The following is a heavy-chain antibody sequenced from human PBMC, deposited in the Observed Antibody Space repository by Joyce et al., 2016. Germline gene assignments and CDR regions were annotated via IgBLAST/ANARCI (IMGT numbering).Heavy chain of an antibody. CDR2: IIPILRKP. CDR3: ATSLYYYDTSPYYYWGADY. J-gene: IGHJ4*02. D-gene: IGHD3-22*01. CDR1: GGTFSSYA. Sequence: QVHLVQSGPEVKKPGSSVKVSCKASGGTFSSYAISWVRQAPRQGLEWLGGIIPILRKPNYAQNFQGRVTMTADDFATTTYMELRGLRSDDTAIYYCATSLYYYDTSPYYYWGADYWGQGTLVTVSS. V-gene: IGHV1-69*01.